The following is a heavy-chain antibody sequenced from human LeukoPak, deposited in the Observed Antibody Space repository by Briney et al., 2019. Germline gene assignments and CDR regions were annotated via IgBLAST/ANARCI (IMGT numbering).Heavy chain of an antibody. V-gene: IGHV3-9*01. CDR2: ISWNSGSI. CDR1: GFTFDDYA. Sequence: PGRSLRLSCAASGFTFDDYAMPWVRHAPGKGLEWVSGISWNSGSIGYADSVKGRFTISRDNAKNSLYLQMNSLRAEDTALYYCATDGDATGYWGQGTLVTVSS. J-gene: IGHJ4*02. CDR3: ATDGDATGY. D-gene: IGHD4-17*01.